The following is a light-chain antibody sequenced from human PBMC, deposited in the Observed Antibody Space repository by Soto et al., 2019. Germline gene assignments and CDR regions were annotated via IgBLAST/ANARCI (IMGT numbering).Light chain of an antibody. CDR2: AAS. J-gene: IGKJ1*01. V-gene: IGKV1-39*01. CDR1: QSTSSY. CDR3: QQNYGTPWT. Sequence: DIQMTQSPATLSASVGDRVTITCRASQSTSSYLAWYQQKPGKAPKLLIYAASSFQSGVPSRFSGSGSGTHFTLTISSLQPEDFATYYCQQNYGTPWTFGQGTKVDIK.